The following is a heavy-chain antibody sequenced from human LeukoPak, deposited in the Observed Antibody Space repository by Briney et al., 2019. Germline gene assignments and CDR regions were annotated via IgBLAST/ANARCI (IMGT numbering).Heavy chain of an antibody. V-gene: IGHV3-7*01. Sequence: PGGSLRLSCAASGFTFSSYWMSWVRQAPGKELEWVANIKQDGSEKYYVDSVKGRFTISRDNAKHSLYLQMNSLRAEDTAVYYCARCDTYYDFWSGYPQNWFDPWGQGTLVTVSS. CDR1: GFTFSSYW. D-gene: IGHD3-3*01. CDR2: IKQDGSEK. J-gene: IGHJ5*02. CDR3: ARCDTYYDFWSGYPQNWFDP.